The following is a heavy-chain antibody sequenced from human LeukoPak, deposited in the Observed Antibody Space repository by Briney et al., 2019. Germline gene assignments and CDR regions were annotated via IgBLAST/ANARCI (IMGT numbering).Heavy chain of an antibody. D-gene: IGHD6-13*01. CDR1: GYTFTSYY. CDR3: ARDSPAAAGSDY. V-gene: IGHV1-18*04. Sequence: ASVKVSCKASGYTFTSYYMHWVRQAPGQGLEWMGWISAYNGNTNYAQKVQGRVTMTTDTSTSTAYMEVRSLRSDDTAVYYCARDSPAAAGSDYWGQGTLVTVSS. J-gene: IGHJ4*02. CDR2: ISAYNGNT.